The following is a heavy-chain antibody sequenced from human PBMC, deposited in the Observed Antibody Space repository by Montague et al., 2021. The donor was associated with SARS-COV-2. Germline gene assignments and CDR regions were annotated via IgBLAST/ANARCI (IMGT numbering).Heavy chain of an antibody. CDR3: VRGRRGTGSPFSPGAFDF. V-gene: IGHV4-39*01. D-gene: IGHD3-9*01. J-gene: IGHJ3*01. CDR2: MDYVGNP. CDR1: GGSISNRNYY. Sequence: SETLSLTCTVSGGSISNRNYYWGWVRQPPGKGLEWIGSMDYVGNPFYNPPLRSRVAISLDTSKSQLSLGLRSVTTTDTAVFYCVRGRRGTGSPFSPGAFDFWGQGTTVTVSS.